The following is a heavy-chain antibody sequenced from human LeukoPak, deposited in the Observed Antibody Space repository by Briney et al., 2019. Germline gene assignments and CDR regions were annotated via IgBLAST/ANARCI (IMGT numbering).Heavy chain of an antibody. D-gene: IGHD3-9*01. CDR1: AFTFSSSS. J-gene: IGHJ4*02. CDR3: AGSILTGYPNFDY. Sequence: GGSLRLSCAASAFTFSSSSMNWVRQAPGKGLEWVSYISSGSSTIHYADSVKGRFTISRDNAKNSLNLQMNSLRAEDTAVYYCAGSILTGYPNFDYWGQGTLVTVSS. CDR2: ISSGSSTI. V-gene: IGHV3-48*04.